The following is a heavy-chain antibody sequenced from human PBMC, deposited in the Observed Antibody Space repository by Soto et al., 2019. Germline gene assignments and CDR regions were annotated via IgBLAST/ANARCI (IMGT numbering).Heavy chain of an antibody. Sequence: QVLLQESGPGLVQPSETLSLTCTVSGGSMNYYYWSWIRQSPGKGLEWIGYVYYSGTTYYNPSLQSRVTISIDTSQSMFSLKVRSVTAADSAIYYCARAGRSGRYFFDSWGRGTLVTVSS. CDR3: ARAGRSGRYFFDS. CDR1: GGSMNYYY. D-gene: IGHD6-19*01. J-gene: IGHJ4*02. CDR2: VYYSGTT. V-gene: IGHV4-59*01.